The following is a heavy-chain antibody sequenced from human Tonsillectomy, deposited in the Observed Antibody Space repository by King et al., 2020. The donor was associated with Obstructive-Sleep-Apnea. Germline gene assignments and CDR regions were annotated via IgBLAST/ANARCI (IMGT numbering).Heavy chain of an antibody. J-gene: IGHJ6*02. CDR2: IFSDGST. V-gene: IGHV4-59*08. Sequence: QLQESGPGLVKPSETLSLACSVSGGSISSYYWTWIRQPPGKGLEWIAYIFSDGSTDYNPSLKSRVIISLDTSRKQFSLRLSSVTAADTAVYYCARLVGSRSYYYYYGLDVWGQGTTVTVSS. D-gene: IGHD3-10*01. CDR1: GGSISSYY. CDR3: ARLVGSRSYYYYYGLDV.